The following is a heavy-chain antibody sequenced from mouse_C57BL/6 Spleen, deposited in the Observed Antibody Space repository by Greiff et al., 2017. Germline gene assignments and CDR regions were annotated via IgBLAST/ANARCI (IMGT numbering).Heavy chain of an antibody. V-gene: IGHV1-82*01. Sequence: VQLQQSGPELVKPGASVKISCKASGYAFSSSWMNWVKQRPGKGLEWIGRIYPGDGDTNYNGKFKGKATLTADKSSSTAYMQLSSLTSEDSAVYFCAREGNYYDYDDYAMDYWGQGTSVTVSS. CDR3: AREGNYYDYDDYAMDY. D-gene: IGHD2-4*01. CDR2: IYPGDGDT. J-gene: IGHJ4*01. CDR1: GYAFSSSW.